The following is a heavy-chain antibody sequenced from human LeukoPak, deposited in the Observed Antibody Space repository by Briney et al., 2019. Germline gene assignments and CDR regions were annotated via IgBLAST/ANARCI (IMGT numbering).Heavy chain of an antibody. CDR2: INHSGST. J-gene: IGHJ4*02. D-gene: IGHD2-2*01. CDR1: GGSFSGYY. CDR3: ARGRPYCSSTSCYRRYYFDY. V-gene: IGHV4-34*01. Sequence: SETLSLTCAVYGGSFSGYYWSWIRQPPGKGLEWIGEINHSGSTNYNPSLKSRVTISVDTSKNQFSLKLSSVTAADTAVYYCARGRPYCSSTSCYRRYYFDYWGQGTLVTVSS.